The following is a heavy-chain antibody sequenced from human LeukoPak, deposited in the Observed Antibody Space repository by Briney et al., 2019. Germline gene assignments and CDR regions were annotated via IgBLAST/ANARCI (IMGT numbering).Heavy chain of an antibody. J-gene: IGHJ4*02. Sequence: GGSLRLSCAASGLTFSTYAMSWVRQAPGKGLEWVATIRNDGSDKYYVDSVKGRFTISRDNAKNSLSLEINSLRAEDTALYYCARATSADKEDYWGQGTLVTVSS. CDR2: IRNDGSDK. D-gene: IGHD2-15*01. CDR3: ARATSADKEDY. CDR1: GLTFSTYA. V-gene: IGHV3-7*01.